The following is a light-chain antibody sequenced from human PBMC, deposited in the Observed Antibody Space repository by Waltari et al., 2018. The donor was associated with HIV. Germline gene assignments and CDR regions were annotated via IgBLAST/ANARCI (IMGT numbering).Light chain of an antibody. CDR2: ANN. CDR1: SPNIGATYD. Sequence: QPVLTQPPSVSGAPGQRVTISCTRSSPNIGATYDLHWYQQLPGTAPKLLIYANNNRPSGVPDRFSGSKSGTSASLAITGLQAEDEADYYCQSYDSTLRVVFGGGTKLTVL. J-gene: IGLJ2*01. CDR3: QSYDSTLRVV. V-gene: IGLV1-40*01.